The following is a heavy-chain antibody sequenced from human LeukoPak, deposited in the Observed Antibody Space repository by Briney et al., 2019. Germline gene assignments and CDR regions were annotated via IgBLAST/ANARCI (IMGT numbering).Heavy chain of an antibody. D-gene: IGHD5-12*01. CDR2: INPNSGGT. J-gene: IGHJ5*02. V-gene: IGHV1-2*02. CDR1: GYTFTGYY. CDR3: ARDGSSGYDLPFNWFDP. Sequence: ASVNVSCKASGYTFTGYYMHWVRQAPGQGLEWMGWINPNSGGTNYAQKFQGRVTMTRDTSISTAYMELSRLRSDETAVYYCARDGSSGYDLPFNWFDPWGQGTLVTVSS.